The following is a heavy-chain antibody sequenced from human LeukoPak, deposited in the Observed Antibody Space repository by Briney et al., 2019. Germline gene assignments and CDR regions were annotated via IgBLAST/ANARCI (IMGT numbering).Heavy chain of an antibody. CDR2: INHSGST. CDR1: GGSFSGYY. CDR3: AREEWYYDSSGYYSYYYMDV. D-gene: IGHD3-22*01. V-gene: IGHV4-34*01. Sequence: SETLSLTCAVYGGSFSGYYWSWIRQPPGKGLEWIGEINHSGSTNYDPSLKSRVTISVDTSKNQFSLKLSSVTAADTAVYYCAREEWYYDSSGYYSYYYMDVWGKGTTVTISS. J-gene: IGHJ6*03.